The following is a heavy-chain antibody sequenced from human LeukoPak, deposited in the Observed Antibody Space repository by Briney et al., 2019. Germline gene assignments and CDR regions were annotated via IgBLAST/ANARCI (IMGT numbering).Heavy chain of an antibody. Sequence: GGSLRLSCAASGFTVSSNYMSWVRQAPGKGLEWVSVIYSGGSTYYADSVKGRFTISRDNSKNTLYLQMNSLRAEDTAVYYCARDDDFWSGYIGYWAQGTLVTVSS. J-gene: IGHJ4*02. D-gene: IGHD3-3*01. CDR3: ARDDDFWSGYIGY. CDR1: GFTVSSNY. CDR2: IYSGGST. V-gene: IGHV3-66*02.